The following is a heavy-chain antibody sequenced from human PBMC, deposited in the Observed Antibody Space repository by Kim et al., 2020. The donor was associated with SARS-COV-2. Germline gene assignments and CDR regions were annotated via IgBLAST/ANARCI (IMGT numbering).Heavy chain of an antibody. J-gene: IGHJ6*02. CDR1: GGSISSYY. CDR2: IYYSGST. V-gene: IGHV4-59*13. Sequence: SETLSLTCTVSGGSISSYYWSWIRQPPGKGLEWIGYIYYSGSTNYNPSLKSRVTISVDTSKNQFSLKLSSVTAADTAVYYCARDRSRSLEMAYNRRYYYGMDVWGQGTTVTVSS. CDR3: ARDRSRSLEMAYNRRYYYGMDV. D-gene: IGHD1-1*01.